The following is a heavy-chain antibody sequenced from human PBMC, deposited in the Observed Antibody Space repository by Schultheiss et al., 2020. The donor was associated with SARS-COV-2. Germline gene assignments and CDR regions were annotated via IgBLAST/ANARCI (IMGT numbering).Heavy chain of an antibody. CDR3: ATLMVYASEFDY. D-gene: IGHD2-8*01. V-gene: IGHV4-59*12. CDR1: GGSISSYY. J-gene: IGHJ4*02. Sequence: GSLRLSCTVSGGSISSYYWSWIRLPPGKGLEWIGYIYYSGSTNYNPSLKSRVTISVDTSKNQFSLKLSSVTAADTAVYYCATLMVYASEFDYWGQGTLVTVSS. CDR2: IYYSGST.